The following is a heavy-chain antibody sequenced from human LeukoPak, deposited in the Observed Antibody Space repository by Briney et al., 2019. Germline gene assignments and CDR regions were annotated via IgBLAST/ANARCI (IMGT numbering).Heavy chain of an antibody. D-gene: IGHD4-17*01. V-gene: IGHV3-48*03. CDR2: ISSSGSTI. J-gene: IGHJ4*02. CDR3: ARVGDYGVLY. Sequence: GGSLRRSCAASGFTFSSYEMNWVRQAPGKGLEWVSYISSSGSTIYYADSVKGRFTISRDNAKNSLYLQMNSLRAEDTAVYYCARVGDYGVLYWGQGTLVTVSS. CDR1: GFTFSSYE.